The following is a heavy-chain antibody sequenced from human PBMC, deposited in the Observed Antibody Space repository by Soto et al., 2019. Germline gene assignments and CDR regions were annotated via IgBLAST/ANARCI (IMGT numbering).Heavy chain of an antibody. V-gene: IGHV3-23*01. CDR3: AKRSGHGGHFEY. CDR2: VSIGGST. CDR1: GCTFSSYA. Sequence: VGSLRLSCAPSGCTFSSYAIGCVRDGPGKGLEWVAVVSIGGSTHYADSVRGRFTISRDNSKNTLSLQMNSLTAEDTAVYFCAKRSGHGGHFEYWGQGAPVTVAS. J-gene: IGHJ4*02. D-gene: IGHD6-19*01.